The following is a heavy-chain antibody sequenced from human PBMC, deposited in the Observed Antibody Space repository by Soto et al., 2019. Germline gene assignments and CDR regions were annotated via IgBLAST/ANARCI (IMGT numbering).Heavy chain of an antibody. V-gene: IGHV2-5*02. D-gene: IGHD3-16*01. Sequence: QITLKESGPTLVKPTQTLTLTCTFSGSSLSSSGVGVGWIRQPPGKALEWLALIYWDDDKRYSSSLKSRLTITKDTSKNQVVLTMANMDPVDTATYYCAHALGGGSSSYFDYWGQGTLVTVSS. CDR1: GSSLSSSGVG. CDR3: AHALGGGSSSYFDY. CDR2: IYWDDDK. J-gene: IGHJ4*02.